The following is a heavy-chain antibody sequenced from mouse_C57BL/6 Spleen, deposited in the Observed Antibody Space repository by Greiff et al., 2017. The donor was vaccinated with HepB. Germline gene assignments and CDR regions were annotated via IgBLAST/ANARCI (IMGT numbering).Heavy chain of an antibody. CDR3: ARCHGSSYGFAY. CDR1: GYAFSSSW. D-gene: IGHD1-1*01. Sequence: QVQLKESGPELVKPGASVKISCKASGYAFSSSWMNWVKQRPGKGLEWIGRIYPGDGDTNYNGKFKGKATLTADKSSSTAYMQLSSLTSEDSAVYFCARCHGSSYGFAYWGQGTLVTVSA. V-gene: IGHV1-82*01. J-gene: IGHJ3*01. CDR2: IYPGDGDT.